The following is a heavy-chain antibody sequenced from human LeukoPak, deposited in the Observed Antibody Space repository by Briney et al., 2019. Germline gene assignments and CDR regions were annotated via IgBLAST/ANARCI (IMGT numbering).Heavy chain of an antibody. D-gene: IGHD5-18*01. J-gene: IGHJ4*02. CDR3: ARGAGYSYGYDY. V-gene: IGHV4-34*01. Sequence: SGTLSLTCAVYGGSFSGYYWSWIRQPPGKGLEWIGEINHSGSTNYNPSLKSRVTISVDTSKNQFSLKLSSVTAADTAVYYCARGAGYSYGYDYWGQGTLVTVSS. CDR1: GGSFSGYY. CDR2: INHSGST.